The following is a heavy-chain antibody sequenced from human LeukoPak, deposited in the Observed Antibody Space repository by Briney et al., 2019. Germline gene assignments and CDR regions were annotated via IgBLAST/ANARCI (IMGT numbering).Heavy chain of an antibody. Sequence: DSVKGRFTISRDNAGNSLYLQMNSLRDEDTAVYFCARNPDGAYFDYWGQGALVTVSS. V-gene: IGHV3-48*02. CDR3: ARNPDGAYFDY. J-gene: IGHJ4*02. D-gene: IGHD3-10*01.